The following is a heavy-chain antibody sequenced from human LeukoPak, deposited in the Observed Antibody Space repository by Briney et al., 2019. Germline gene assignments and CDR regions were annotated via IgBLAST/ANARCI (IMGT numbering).Heavy chain of an antibody. CDR3: ARAPFYFDSSNYPYFDY. J-gene: IGHJ4*02. CDR2: INSDGSRT. V-gene: IGHV3-74*01. D-gene: IGHD3-22*01. Sequence: GGSLRLSCAGSGFTFSRYWMHWVRQAPGKGLVWVSRINSDGSRTTYADSVKGRFTISRDNSKNTLYLQMNSLRAEDTAVYYCARAPFYFDSSNYPYFDYWGQGTLVTVSS. CDR1: GFTFSRYW.